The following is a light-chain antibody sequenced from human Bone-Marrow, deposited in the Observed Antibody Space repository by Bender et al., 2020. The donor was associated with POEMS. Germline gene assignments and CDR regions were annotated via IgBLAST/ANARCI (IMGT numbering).Light chain of an antibody. J-gene: IGLJ3*02. CDR3: QSYDNSLGGWV. Sequence: QSVLTQPPSASETPGQRITISCSGSSSNIGNNHVCWLQQLPGTAPKLLILRNNLRPSGVPDRFSGAKSATSASLAITGLQAEDEGDYYCQSYDNSLGGWVFGGGTKLTVL. CDR2: RNN. CDR1: SSNIGNNH. V-gene: IGLV1-47*01.